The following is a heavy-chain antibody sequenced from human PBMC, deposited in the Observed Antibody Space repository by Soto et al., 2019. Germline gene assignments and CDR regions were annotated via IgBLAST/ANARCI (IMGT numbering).Heavy chain of an antibody. CDR3: ARAPQGDYYDISGYFVY. CDR2: VYYSGST. V-gene: IGHV4-31*03. CDR1: GGSISSGGYY. Sequence: QVQLQESGPGLVKPSQTLSLTCTVSGGSISSGGYYWSWIRQHPGKGLEWIGYVYYSGSTYYNPSLKSRLTISVDTSKDRFSLKLSSVTAAETALYYCARAPQGDYYDISGYFVYWGLGTLVTVSS. J-gene: IGHJ4*02. D-gene: IGHD3-22*01.